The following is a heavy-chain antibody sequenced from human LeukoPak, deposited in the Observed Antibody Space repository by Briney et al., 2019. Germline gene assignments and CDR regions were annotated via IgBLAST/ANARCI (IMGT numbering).Heavy chain of an antibody. CDR1: GYTFTSYG. D-gene: IGHD5-18*01. Sequence: ASVKVSCKASGYTFTSYGISWVRQAPGQGLEWMGWISAYNGNTNYAQKLQGRVTMTTDTSTSTAYMELRSLRSDDTAVYYCARGGAGRGYSYGQGDYYYTDVWGKGTTVTVSS. CDR3: ARGGAGRGYSYGQGDYYYTDV. V-gene: IGHV1-18*01. J-gene: IGHJ6*03. CDR2: ISAYNGNT.